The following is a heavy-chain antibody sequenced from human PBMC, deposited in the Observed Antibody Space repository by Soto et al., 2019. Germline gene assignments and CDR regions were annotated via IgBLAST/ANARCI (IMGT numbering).Heavy chain of an antibody. CDR2: ISGGGTPT. Sequence: GGSLRLSCAASGFTFGTYPMSWVRQAPGKGLEWVSSISGGGTPTYYAGSVEGRFTISRDNSRNTLYLQMSHLRAEDTALYYCAKPWVPSIKDRPPRFDYWGRGTLVTVSS. D-gene: IGHD6-6*01. V-gene: IGHV3-23*01. CDR3: AKPWVPSIKDRPPRFDY. J-gene: IGHJ4*02. CDR1: GFTFGTYP.